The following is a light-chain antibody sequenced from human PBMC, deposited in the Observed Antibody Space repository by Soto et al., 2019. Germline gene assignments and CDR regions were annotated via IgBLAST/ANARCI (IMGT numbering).Light chain of an antibody. Sequence: DIQMTQSPSSLSASVGDRVTIACQASQDISNYINWSQQKPGKDPKLVIYDASNLETGVPSRFSGSGSGTDFTFTISSLQPEDIATYYCQQYDNLPLTFGGGTKVDI. V-gene: IGKV1-33*01. CDR2: DAS. CDR3: QQYDNLPLT. J-gene: IGKJ4*01. CDR1: QDISNY.